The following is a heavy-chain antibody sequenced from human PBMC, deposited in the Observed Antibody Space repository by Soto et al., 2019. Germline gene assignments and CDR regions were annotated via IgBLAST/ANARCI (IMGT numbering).Heavy chain of an antibody. V-gene: IGHV3-30*18. J-gene: IGHJ4*02. Sequence: SLRLSCAASGFTFSSYGMHWVRQAPGKGLEWVAVISYDGSNKYYADSVKGRFTISRDNSKNTLYLQMNSLRAEDTAVYYCAKDLYFDWFSPVYYFDYWAQGTLVTGSS. D-gene: IGHD3-9*01. CDR2: ISYDGSNK. CDR1: GFTFSSYG. CDR3: AKDLYFDWFSPVYYFDY.